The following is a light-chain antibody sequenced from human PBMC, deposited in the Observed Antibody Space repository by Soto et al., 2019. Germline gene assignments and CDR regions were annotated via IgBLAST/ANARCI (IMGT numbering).Light chain of an antibody. CDR2: DVS. Sequence: QSALTQPASVSGSPGQSITISCTGTSRDVGGYNYVSWYQQHPGKAPKVMIYDVSNRPSGISNRFSGSKSGNTASLTISGLKAEDEADYYCCSYTRSSTYVFGTGTKLTVL. V-gene: IGLV2-14*01. CDR1: SRDVGGYNY. J-gene: IGLJ1*01. CDR3: CSYTRSSTYV.